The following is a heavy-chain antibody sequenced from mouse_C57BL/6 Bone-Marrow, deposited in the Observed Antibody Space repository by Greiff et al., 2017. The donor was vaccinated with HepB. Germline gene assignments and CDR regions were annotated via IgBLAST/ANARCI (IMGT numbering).Heavy chain of an antibody. V-gene: IGHV1-75*01. D-gene: IGHD1-1*01. CDR1: GYTFTDYY. Sequence: VKLVESGPELVKPGASVKISCKASGYTFTDYYINWVKQRPGQGLEWIGWIFPGSGSTYYNEKFKGKATLTVDKSSSTAYMLLSSLTSEDSAVYFCARRRMTTVGYFDYWGQGTTLTVSS. J-gene: IGHJ2*01. CDR2: IFPGSGST. CDR3: ARRRMTTVGYFDY.